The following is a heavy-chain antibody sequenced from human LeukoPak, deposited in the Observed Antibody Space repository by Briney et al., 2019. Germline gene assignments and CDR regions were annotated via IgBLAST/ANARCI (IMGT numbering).Heavy chain of an antibody. Sequence: GGSLRLSCEGSGFTFSNYWMGWVRQAPGKGLQWVANIKTDGSEKYYVDSVKGRFTISRDNAKNSLYLQMNSLRAEDTAVYYCARDTYYYDSSGYNDAFDIWGQGTMVTVSS. CDR3: ARDTYYYDSSGYNDAFDI. CDR1: GFTFSNYW. V-gene: IGHV3-7*01. J-gene: IGHJ3*02. CDR2: IKTDGSEK. D-gene: IGHD3-22*01.